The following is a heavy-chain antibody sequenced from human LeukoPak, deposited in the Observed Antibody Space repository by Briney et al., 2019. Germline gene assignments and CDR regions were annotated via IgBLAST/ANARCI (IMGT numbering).Heavy chain of an antibody. D-gene: IGHD5-12*01. CDR1: GGSISNYY. CDR2: IYYSGST. CDR3: ARLRGYSGGEIRFFDY. J-gene: IGHJ4*02. V-gene: IGHV4-59*08. Sequence: PSETLSLTCTVSGGSISNYYWSWIRQPPGKGLEWIGYIYYSGSTNYNPSLKSRVTISVDTSKNQFSLKLNSVTAADTAVYYCARLRGYSGGEIRFFDYWGQGTLVTVSS.